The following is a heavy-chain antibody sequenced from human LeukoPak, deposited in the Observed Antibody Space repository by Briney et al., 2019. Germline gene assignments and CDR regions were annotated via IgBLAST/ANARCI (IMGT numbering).Heavy chain of an antibody. CDR1: GGSISSYY. Sequence: PSETLSLTCTVSGGSISSYYWSWIRQPPGKGLESIGNIYYTGSTNYNPSLKSRVTISADTSKNQFSLKLRSVTAADTAVYYCARYPGSAEYRHYYYMDVWGKGTTVTVSS. J-gene: IGHJ6*03. D-gene: IGHD2-15*01. CDR3: ARYPGSAEYRHYYYMDV. CDR2: IYYTGST. V-gene: IGHV4-59*01.